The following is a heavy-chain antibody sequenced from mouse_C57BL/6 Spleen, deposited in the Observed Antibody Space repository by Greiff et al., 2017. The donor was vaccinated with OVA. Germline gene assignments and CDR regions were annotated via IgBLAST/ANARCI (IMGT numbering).Heavy chain of an antibody. V-gene: IGHV1-19*01. D-gene: IGHD1-1*01. J-gene: IGHJ2*01. Sequence: EVQLQQSGPVLVKPGASVKMSCKASGYTFTDYYMNWVKQSHGKSLEWIGVINPYNGGTSYNQKFKGKATLTVDKSSSTAYMELNRLTSEDSAVYYCARGYYGSSSYFDCWGKGTTLTVSS. CDR2: INPYNGGT. CDR1: GYTFTDYY. CDR3: ARGYYGSSSYFDC.